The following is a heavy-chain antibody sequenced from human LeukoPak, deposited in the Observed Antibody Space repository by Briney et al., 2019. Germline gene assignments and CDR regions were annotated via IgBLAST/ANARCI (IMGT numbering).Heavy chain of an antibody. CDR1: GYTFTGYY. D-gene: IGHD4-17*01. CDR2: INPNSGGT. CDR3: ARVGDYGDYFAKIYYFDY. J-gene: IGHJ4*02. V-gene: IGHV1-2*02. Sequence: ASVKVSCKASGYTFTGYYMHWVRQAPGQVLEWMGWINPNSGGTNYAQKFQGRVTMTRDTSTSTAYMELSRLRSDDTAVYYCARVGDYGDYFAKIYYFDYWGQGTLVTVSS.